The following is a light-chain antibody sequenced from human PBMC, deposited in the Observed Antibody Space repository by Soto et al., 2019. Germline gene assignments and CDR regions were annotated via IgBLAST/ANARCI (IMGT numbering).Light chain of an antibody. CDR3: SSYTSSSTLDYD. J-gene: IGLJ1*01. Sequence: QSVLTQPASVSGSPGQTITISCTGTSSDDGGYNYVSWYQQHPGKAPKLMIYDVSNRPSGVSNRFSGSKSGNTASLTISGLQAEDEADYYCSSYTSSSTLDYDLGTGTKVTVL. V-gene: IGLV2-14*01. CDR1: SSDDGGYNY. CDR2: DVS.